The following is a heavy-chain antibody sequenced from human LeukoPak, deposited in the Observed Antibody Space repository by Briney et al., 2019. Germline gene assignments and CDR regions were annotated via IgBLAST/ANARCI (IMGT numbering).Heavy chain of an antibody. V-gene: IGHV3-30*02. Sequence: GGSLRLSCAASGFTFSNYGMHWVRQAPGNRPEWVAFIRYDGSNIYYADSVKGRFTISRDNSKNTLYLQMNSLRAEDTAIYYCANGPHYQILTGFYKVRSHLDYWGQGTLVTVSS. CDR2: IRYDGSNI. J-gene: IGHJ4*02. CDR3: ANGPHYQILTGFYKVRSHLDY. CDR1: GFTFSNYG. D-gene: IGHD3-9*01.